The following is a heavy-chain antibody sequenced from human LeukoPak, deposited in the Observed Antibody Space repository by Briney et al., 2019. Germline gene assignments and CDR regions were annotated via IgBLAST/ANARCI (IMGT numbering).Heavy chain of an antibody. CDR2: IYYSGST. CDR1: GGSISSGGYY. V-gene: IGHV4-31*03. CDR3: ARVTHCSSTSCYIPGAFDI. J-gene: IGHJ3*02. D-gene: IGHD2-2*02. Sequence: PSETLSLTCTVSGGSISSGGYYWSWIRQHPGKGLEWIVYIYYSGSTYYNPSLKSRVTISVDTCKNQFSLKLSSVTAADTAVYYCARVTHCSSTSCYIPGAFDIWGQGTMVTVSS.